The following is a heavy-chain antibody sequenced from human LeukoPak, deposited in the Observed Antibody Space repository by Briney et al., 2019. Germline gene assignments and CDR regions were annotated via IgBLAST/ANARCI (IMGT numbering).Heavy chain of an antibody. CDR2: IYSGGST. V-gene: IGHV3-66*01. D-gene: IGHD3-22*01. Sequence: GGSLRLSCAASEFSVGSNYMTWVRQALGKGLEWVSLIYSGGSTYYADSVKGRFTISRDNSKNTLYLQMNSLRAEDTAVYYCARDPAGWNFYDSSDYTRGLFYYFDYWGQGALVTVSS. CDR3: ARDPAGWNFYDSSDYTRGLFYYFDY. CDR1: EFSVGSNY. J-gene: IGHJ4*02.